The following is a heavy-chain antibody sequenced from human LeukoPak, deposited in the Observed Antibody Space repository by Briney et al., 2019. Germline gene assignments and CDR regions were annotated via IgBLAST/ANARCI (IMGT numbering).Heavy chain of an antibody. J-gene: IGHJ4*02. CDR1: GFTFSDYY. CDR2: IISSSSYT. D-gene: IGHD6-13*01. CDR3: ARAPIRIVAAGTEFDY. Sequence: GGSLRLSCAASGFTFSDYYMSWIRQAPGKGLVWVSYIISSSSYTNYADSVKGRFTISRDNAKNSLYLQMNSLRAEDTAVYYCARAPIRIVAAGTEFDYWGQGTLVTVSS. V-gene: IGHV3-11*05.